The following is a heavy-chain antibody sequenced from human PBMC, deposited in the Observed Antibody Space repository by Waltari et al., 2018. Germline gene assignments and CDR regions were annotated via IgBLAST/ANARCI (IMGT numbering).Heavy chain of an antibody. CDR3: SRDDCHSPSCFGY. Sequence: QVQLVESGGGVVQPGRSLRLSCAASGFTFSNYGLHWVRQPPGKGLEWTAARLYDGSRTYYADSQRGRLTISRDDSKNTLYLQMNSLRPEDTAVYYCSRDDCHSPSCFGYWGQGTLVTVSS. V-gene: IGHV3-30*03. CDR1: GFTFSNYG. J-gene: IGHJ4*02. D-gene: IGHD2-2*01. CDR2: RLYDGSRT.